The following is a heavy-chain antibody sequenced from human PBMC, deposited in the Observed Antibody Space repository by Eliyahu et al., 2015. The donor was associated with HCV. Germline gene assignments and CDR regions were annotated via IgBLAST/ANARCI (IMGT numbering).Heavy chain of an antibody. CDR1: GDSIITSSYF. CDR2: IYYSGST. J-gene: IGHJ4*02. V-gene: IGHV4-39*07. Sequence: QLQLQESGPRLVKPSETLSVPCTVPGDSIITSSYFWGWIRQPPGMGLEYIGNIYYSGSTYYNPSLKSRVTMSVDTSKNVFSLKLSSVTAADTAVYYCARVPVTPNPPHWGQGTLVTVSP. CDR3: ARVPVTPNPPH. D-gene: IGHD2-21*02.